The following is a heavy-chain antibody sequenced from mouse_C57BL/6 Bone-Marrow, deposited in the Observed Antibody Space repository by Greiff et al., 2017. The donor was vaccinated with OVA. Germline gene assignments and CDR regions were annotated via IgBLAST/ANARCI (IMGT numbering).Heavy chain of an antibody. CDR1: GFSLTSYG. CDR3: ASLYGSRAY. Sequence: VMLVESGPGLVAPSQSLSITCTVSGFSLTSYGVDWVRHSPGKGLEWLGVIWGVGSTNYNSALKSRLSISKDNSKSQVFLKMNSLQTDDTAMYYCASLYGSRAYWGQGTLVTVSA. D-gene: IGHD1-1*01. CDR2: IWGVGST. J-gene: IGHJ3*01. V-gene: IGHV2-6*01.